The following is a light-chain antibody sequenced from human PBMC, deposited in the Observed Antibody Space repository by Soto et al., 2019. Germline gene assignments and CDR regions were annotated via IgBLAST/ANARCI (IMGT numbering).Light chain of an antibody. CDR3: VSYTTSASYV. V-gene: IGLV2-14*01. CDR1: SSDVGNYIF. J-gene: IGLJ1*01. CDR2: DIY. Sequence: QSVPTQPASVSGSPGQSITISCTGTSSDVGNYIFVSWYRQHPGKAPKLMLYDIYNRPSGVSNRFSGSKSGNTASLTISGLQAEDEADYYCVSYTTSASYVFGTGTKVTVL.